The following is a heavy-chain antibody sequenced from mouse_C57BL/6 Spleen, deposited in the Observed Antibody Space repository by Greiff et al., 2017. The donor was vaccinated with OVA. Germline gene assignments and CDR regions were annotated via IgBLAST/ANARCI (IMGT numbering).Heavy chain of an antibody. CDR1: GYTFTSYW. Sequence: QVQLQQPGTDLVKPGASVKLSCKASGYTFTSYWMHWVKQRPGQGLEWIGNINPSNGGTTYNEKFKSKATLTVDKSSSTAYMQLSSLTSEDSAVYYCATLRPVYYGNPAWFAYWGQGTLVTVSA. CDR2: INPSNGGT. CDR3: ATLRPVYYGNPAWFAY. J-gene: IGHJ3*01. D-gene: IGHD2-1*01. V-gene: IGHV1-53*01.